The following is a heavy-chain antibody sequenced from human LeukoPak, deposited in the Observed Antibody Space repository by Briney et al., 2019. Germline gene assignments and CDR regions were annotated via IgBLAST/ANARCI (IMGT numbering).Heavy chain of an antibody. CDR3: ARHSSGYYDSSGYYNWFDP. CDR2: IYYSGST. Sequence: PSETLSLTCTVSGGSISSYYWSWIRQPPGKGLEWIGYIYYSGSTNYNPSLKSRATISVDTSKNQFSLKLCSVTAADTAVYYCARHSSGYYDSSGYYNWFDPWGQGTLVTVSS. J-gene: IGHJ5*02. D-gene: IGHD3-22*01. V-gene: IGHV4-59*08. CDR1: GGSISSYY.